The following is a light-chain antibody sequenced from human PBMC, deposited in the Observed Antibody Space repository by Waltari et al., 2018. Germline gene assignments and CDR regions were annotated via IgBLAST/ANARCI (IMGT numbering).Light chain of an antibody. CDR3: QQYYSTPIT. CDR1: QSVLYSSNNKNY. CDR2: WAS. Sequence: DIVMTQSPDSLAVSLGERATINCKSSQSVLYSSNNKNYLAWYQQKPGQPPKLPSYWASTRESGVPDRFSGSGSGTDFTLTISSLQAEDVAVYYCQQYYSTPITFGQGTRLEIK. V-gene: IGKV4-1*01. J-gene: IGKJ5*01.